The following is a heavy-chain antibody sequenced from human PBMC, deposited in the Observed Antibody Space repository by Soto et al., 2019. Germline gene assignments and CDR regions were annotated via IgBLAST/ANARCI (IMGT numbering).Heavy chain of an antibody. CDR2: IYSGGST. CDR3: ARDRGSGSYYDAFDI. D-gene: IGHD3-10*01. J-gene: IGHJ3*02. V-gene: IGHV3-66*01. Sequence: GGSLRLSCAASGFTVSSNYMSWVRQGPGKGLEWVSVIYSGGSTYYADSVKGRFTISRDNSKNTLYLQMNSLRAEDTAVYYCARDRGSGSYYDAFDIWGQGTMVTVSS. CDR1: GFTVSSNY.